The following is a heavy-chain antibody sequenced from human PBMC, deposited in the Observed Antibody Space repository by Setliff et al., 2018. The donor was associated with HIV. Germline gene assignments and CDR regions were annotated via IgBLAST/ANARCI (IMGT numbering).Heavy chain of an antibody. D-gene: IGHD4-17*01. V-gene: IGHV4-61*09. Sequence: SETLSLTCSVSGGSIISGSYYWSWIRQPAGKGLEWIGHIYTSGSTNYNPSLKSRVTISVDTSKNQFSLKLSAVTAADTAVYYCAREIYGGNSRPFDYWGQGTLVTVSS. CDR3: AREIYGGNSRPFDY. CDR1: GGSIISGSYY. J-gene: IGHJ4*02. CDR2: IYTSGST.